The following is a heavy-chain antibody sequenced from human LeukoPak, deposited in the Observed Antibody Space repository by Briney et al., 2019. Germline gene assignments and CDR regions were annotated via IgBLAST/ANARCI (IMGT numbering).Heavy chain of an antibody. Sequence: SETLSLTCAVYGGSFSGYYWSWIRQPPGKGLEWIGEINHSGSTNYNPSLKSRVTISVDTSKNQFSLKLSSVTAADTAVYYCARVGASYYYDSSVFWFDPWGQGTLVTVSS. CDR1: GGSFSGYY. CDR3: ARVGASYYYDSSVFWFDP. V-gene: IGHV4-34*01. CDR2: INHSGST. D-gene: IGHD3-22*01. J-gene: IGHJ5*02.